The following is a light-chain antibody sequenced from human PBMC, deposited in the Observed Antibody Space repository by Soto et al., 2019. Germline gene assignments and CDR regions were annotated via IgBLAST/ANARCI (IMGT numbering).Light chain of an antibody. J-gene: IGKJ2*01. V-gene: IGKV1-39*01. Sequence: DIQMTQSPYSLSASVGDRVTITCRASQSISSNLTWYQQKPGKAPNLLIYGASSLQSGVPSRFSGSGSGTDFTLIISSLQPEDFATYYCQQSYITPRTFGQGTKLEVK. CDR1: QSISSN. CDR3: QQSYITPRT. CDR2: GAS.